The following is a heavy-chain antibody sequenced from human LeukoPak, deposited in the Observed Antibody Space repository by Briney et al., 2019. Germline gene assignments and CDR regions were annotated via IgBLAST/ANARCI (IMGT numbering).Heavy chain of an antibody. CDR1: GFTFGDYA. CDR2: IRSKIYGGTP. Sequence: GVSLRLSCTASGFTFGDYAMTWVRQAPGKGLEWVGFIRSKIYGGTPEYAASVKGRFTISRDDSKGVAYLQMNSLKTEDTALYYCTRDQTPYYWGQGTLVTVSS. J-gene: IGHJ4*02. CDR3: TRDQTPYY. V-gene: IGHV3-49*04.